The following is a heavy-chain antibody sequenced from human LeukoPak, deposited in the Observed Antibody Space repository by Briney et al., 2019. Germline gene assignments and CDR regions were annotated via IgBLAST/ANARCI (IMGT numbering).Heavy chain of an antibody. CDR3: ARDSKLYYDSSAPDYFDY. J-gene: IGHJ4*02. Sequence: ASEKVSCKASGYTFTSYGISWVRQAPGQGLEWMGWISAYNGNTNYAQKLQGRVTMTTDTSTSTAYMGLRSLRSDDTAVYYCARDSKLYYDSSAPDYFDYWGQGTLVTVSS. D-gene: IGHD3-22*01. CDR1: GYTFTSYG. CDR2: ISAYNGNT. V-gene: IGHV1-18*01.